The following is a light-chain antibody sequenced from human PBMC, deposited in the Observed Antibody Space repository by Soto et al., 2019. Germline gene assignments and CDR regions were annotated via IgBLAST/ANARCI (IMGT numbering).Light chain of an antibody. J-gene: IGKJ4*01. CDR1: QNMNTY. V-gene: IGKV1-16*01. Sequence: DIQMTQSASSLSASVGDRVTIGCRASQNMNTYLAWFQQKPGKAHKSLIYAATKLQGGVPSRFSGTGYGTEFRLTISSLQPEDVAPYYCQQYAIYTPSSGGGTKL. CDR3: QQYAIYTPS. CDR2: AAT.